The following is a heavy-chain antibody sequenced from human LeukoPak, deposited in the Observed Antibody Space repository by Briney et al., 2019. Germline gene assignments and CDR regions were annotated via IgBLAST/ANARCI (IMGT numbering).Heavy chain of an antibody. CDR3: AREVQLERLDY. D-gene: IGHD1-1*01. J-gene: IGHJ4*02. CDR1: GYSISSGYF. CDR2: TIYHSGTT. Sequence: SETLSLTCTVSGYSISSGYFWAWIRQPPGKGLEWIGSTIYHSGTTYYNPPLKSRVTMSIDTSKNQFSLKLSSVTAADTAVYYCAREVQLERLDYWGQGTLVFVSS. V-gene: IGHV4-38-2*02.